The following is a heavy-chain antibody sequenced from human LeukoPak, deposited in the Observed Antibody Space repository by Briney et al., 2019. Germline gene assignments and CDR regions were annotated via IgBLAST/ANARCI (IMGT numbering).Heavy chain of an antibody. CDR2: INPNSGGT. V-gene: IGHV1-2*02. J-gene: IGHJ3*02. CDR1: GYTFTGYY. Sequence: ASVKVSCKASGYTFTGYYMHWVRQAPGQGLEWMGWINPNSGGTNYAQKFQGRVTMTRDTSISTAYMELSRLRSDDTAVYYCARDLAIPPAPEDAFDIWGQGTMVTVSS. D-gene: IGHD2-2*02. CDR3: ARDLAIPPAPEDAFDI.